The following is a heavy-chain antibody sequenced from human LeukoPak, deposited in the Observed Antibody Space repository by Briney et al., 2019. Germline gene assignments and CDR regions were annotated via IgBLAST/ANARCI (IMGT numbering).Heavy chain of an antibody. CDR3: ARTYGSGRTDFDY. D-gene: IGHD3-10*01. J-gene: IGHJ4*02. Sequence: SETLSLTCTVSGGSISPYYWNWIRQPPGKGLEWIANIFQTAYTTYNPSLKSRATISGDTSKNQFALRLTSVTAADTAVYYCARTYGSGRTDFDYWGQGILVTVSS. CDR2: IFQTAYT. V-gene: IGHV4-4*09. CDR1: GGSISPYY.